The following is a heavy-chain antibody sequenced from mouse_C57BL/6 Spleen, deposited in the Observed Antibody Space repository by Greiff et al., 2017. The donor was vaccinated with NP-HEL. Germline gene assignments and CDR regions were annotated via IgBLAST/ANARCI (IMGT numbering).Heavy chain of an antibody. V-gene: IGHV1-64*01. D-gene: IGHD1-1*01. Sequence: QVHVKQPGAELVKPGASVKLSCKASGYTFTSYWMHWVKQRPGQGLEWIGMIHPNSGSTNYNEKFKSKATLTVDKSSSTAYMQRSSLTSEDSAVYYCARRDYGSSSFAYWGQGTLVTVSA. CDR2: IHPNSGST. CDR1: GYTFTSYW. J-gene: IGHJ3*01. CDR3: ARRDYGSSSFAY.